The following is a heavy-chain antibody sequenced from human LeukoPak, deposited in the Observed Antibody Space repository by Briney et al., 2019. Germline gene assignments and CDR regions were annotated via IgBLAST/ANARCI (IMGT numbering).Heavy chain of an antibody. J-gene: IGHJ1*01. Sequence: PSETLSLTCTVSGYSISSGYHWGWIRQPPGKGLEWIGTIYHSGSTYYNPSLKSRVTISVDTSKNQFSLKLSSVTAADTAVYYCARVSSDYVWGSYRPGYFQHWGQGTLVTVSS. D-gene: IGHD3-16*02. V-gene: IGHV4-38-2*02. CDR2: IYHSGST. CDR1: GYSISSGYH. CDR3: ARVSSDYVWGSYRPGYFQH.